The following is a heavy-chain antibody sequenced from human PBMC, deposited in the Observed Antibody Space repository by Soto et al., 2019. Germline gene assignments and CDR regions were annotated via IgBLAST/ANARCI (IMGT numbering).Heavy chain of an antibody. CDR3: AALKFIGLGVYFEY. J-gene: IGHJ4*02. CDR1: GFTFTSSA. V-gene: IGHV1-58*01. D-gene: IGHD3-10*01. Sequence: SVKVSCKASGFTFTSSAVQWVRQALGQRLEWIGWIVVGSGNTNYAQKFQERVTITRDMSTSTAYMELSSLRSEDTAVYYCAALKFIGLGVYFEYWGQGTLVTVSS. CDR2: IVVGSGNT.